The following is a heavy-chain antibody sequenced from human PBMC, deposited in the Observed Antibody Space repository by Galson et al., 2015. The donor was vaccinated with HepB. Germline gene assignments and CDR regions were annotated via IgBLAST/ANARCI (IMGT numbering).Heavy chain of an antibody. Sequence: SLRLSCAASGFTFSSYGMNWVRQAPGKGLEWVSSISSTGNYLYYIYYADSGMGRFTITRDNAKNSLYLQMNSLRAEDTAVYYYARAPTLGYFQHWGQGTLVTVSS. V-gene: IGHV3-21*01. CDR2: ISSTGNYLYYI. CDR1: GFTFSSYG. J-gene: IGHJ1*01. CDR3: ARAPTLGYFQH.